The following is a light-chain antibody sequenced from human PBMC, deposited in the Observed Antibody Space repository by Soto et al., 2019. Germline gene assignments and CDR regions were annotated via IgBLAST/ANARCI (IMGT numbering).Light chain of an antibody. CDR3: QQSFRIPT. J-gene: IGKJ1*01. CDR2: DIS. V-gene: IGKV1-39*01. CDR1: EGVRTH. Sequence: DIHVTQSPPSLSASVGDRVIITCRASEGVRTHLNWYQQRPGKVPKLLINDISNLQRGVPSRFSGSGSGTDFTLTISSLQPEDIATYFCQQSFRIPTFGQGTKVDIK.